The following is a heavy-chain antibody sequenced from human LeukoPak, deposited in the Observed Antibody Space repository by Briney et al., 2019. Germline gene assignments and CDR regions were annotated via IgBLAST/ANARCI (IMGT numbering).Heavy chain of an antibody. Sequence: GGSLRLSCAASGFTVSSNYMSWVRQAPGKGLEWVSVIYSGGSTYYADSVKGRFTISRDNSKNTLYLQMNSLRAEDTAVYYCAREGSHRDSSGFDYWGQGTLVTVSS. CDR1: GFTVSSNY. CDR3: AREGSHRDSSGFDY. V-gene: IGHV3-53*01. J-gene: IGHJ4*02. D-gene: IGHD3-22*01. CDR2: IYSGGST.